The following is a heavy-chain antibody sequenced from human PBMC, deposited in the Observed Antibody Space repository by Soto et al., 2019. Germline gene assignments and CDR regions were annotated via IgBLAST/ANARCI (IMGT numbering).Heavy chain of an antibody. Sequence: ASVKVSCKASGYTFTSYGISWVRQAPGQGLEWMGWISAYNGNTNYAQKLQGRVTMTTDTSTSTAYMELRSLRSDDTAVYYCGRGRSGQIVVFYWGQGAPVTVSS. V-gene: IGHV1-18*01. CDR2: ISAYNGNT. J-gene: IGHJ4*02. CDR1: GYTFTSYG. CDR3: GRGRSGQIVVFY. D-gene: IGHD1-26*01.